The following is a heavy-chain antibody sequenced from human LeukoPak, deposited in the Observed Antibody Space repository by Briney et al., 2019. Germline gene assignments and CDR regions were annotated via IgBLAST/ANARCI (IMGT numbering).Heavy chain of an antibody. CDR2: IYTSGST. CDR1: GGSISSYY. V-gene: IGHV4-4*07. CDR3: ARDVGPGQWDWFDP. J-gene: IGHJ5*02. Sequence: PSETLSLTCTVSGGSISSYYWSWIRHPAGKGLELIGRIYTSGSTNYNPSLKSRVTMSVDTSKNQFSLKLSSVTAADTAVYYCARDVGPGQWDWFDPWGQGTLVTVSS. D-gene: IGHD1-26*01.